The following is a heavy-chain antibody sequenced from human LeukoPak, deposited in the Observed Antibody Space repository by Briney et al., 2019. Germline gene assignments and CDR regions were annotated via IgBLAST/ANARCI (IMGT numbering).Heavy chain of an antibody. D-gene: IGHD6-6*01. CDR1: GGSFSGYY. J-gene: IGHJ5*02. CDR2: INHSGST. CDR3: ARGRVSYSSSSALWFDP. V-gene: IGHV4-34*01. Sequence: SETLSLTCAVNGGSFSGYYWSWIRQPPGKGLEWIGEINHSGSTNYNPSLKSRVTISVDTSKNQFSLKLSSVTAADTAVYYCARGRVSYSSSSALWFDPWGQGTLVTVSS.